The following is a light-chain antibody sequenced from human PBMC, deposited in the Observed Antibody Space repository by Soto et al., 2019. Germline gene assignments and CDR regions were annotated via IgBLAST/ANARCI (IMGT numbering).Light chain of an antibody. Sequence: DIVMTQSPLSLPVTPGEPASISCRSSQSLLHSNGYNYLDWYLQKPGQSPQLLIYLGSNRASGVPDRFSGSGSGTDFTLKISRVEAEDVGVYYCMQALPPPLYTFGQGTKLEIK. V-gene: IGKV2-28*01. CDR2: LGS. J-gene: IGKJ2*01. CDR3: MQALPPPLYT. CDR1: QSLLHSNGYNY.